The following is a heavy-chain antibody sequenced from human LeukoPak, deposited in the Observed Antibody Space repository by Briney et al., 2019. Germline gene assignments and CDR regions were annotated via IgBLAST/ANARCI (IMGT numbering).Heavy chain of an antibody. J-gene: IGHJ4*02. CDR2: INPSGGTT. Sequence: ASVKVSCKASGYTFTTYFMHWVRQAPGQGLEWLGMINPSGGTTTYAQKFQGRVTMTRDTSISTAYMELSRLRSDATADDTAVYYCARVDDSSGYRSWYFDYWGQGTLLTVSS. V-gene: IGHV1-2*02. CDR1: GYTFTTYF. CDR3: ARVDDSSGYRSWYFDY. D-gene: IGHD3-22*01.